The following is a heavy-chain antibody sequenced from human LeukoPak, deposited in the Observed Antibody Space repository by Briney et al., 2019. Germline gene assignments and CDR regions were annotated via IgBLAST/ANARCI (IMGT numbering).Heavy chain of an antibody. V-gene: IGHV3-48*03. CDR3: ATISRTVVASFDY. Sequence: GGSLRLSCAASGFTFSSYEMNWVRPAPGKGLQWVSYISQDGSSIFYADSVKGRFTISRDNAKNSLYLQMNSLGVEDTAVYYCATISRTVVASFDYWGQGILVTVSS. J-gene: IGHJ4*02. D-gene: IGHD3-22*01. CDR2: ISQDGSSI. CDR1: GFTFSSYE.